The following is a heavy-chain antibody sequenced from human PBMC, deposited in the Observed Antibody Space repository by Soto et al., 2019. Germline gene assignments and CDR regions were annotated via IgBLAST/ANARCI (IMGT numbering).Heavy chain of an antibody. CDR2: IYYSGST. Sequence: QTLSLTCTVSGGSISSGGYYWSWIRQHPGKGLEWIGYIYYSGSTYYNPSLKSRVTISVDTSKNQFSLKLSSVTAADTAVYYCARTPYCSSTSCLYGMDVWGQGTTVTVSS. D-gene: IGHD2-2*01. J-gene: IGHJ6*02. V-gene: IGHV4-31*03. CDR3: ARTPYCSSTSCLYGMDV. CDR1: GGSISSGGYY.